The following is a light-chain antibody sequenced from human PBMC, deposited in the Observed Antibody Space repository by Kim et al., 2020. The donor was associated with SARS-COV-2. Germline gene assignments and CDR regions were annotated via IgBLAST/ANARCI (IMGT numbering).Light chain of an antibody. CDR3: QQYGGSSWT. CDR1: QNVSTGF. V-gene: IGKV3-20*01. J-gene: IGKJ1*01. Sequence: VVLTQSPGTLSLSPGERATLSCRASQNVSTGFLAWYQQKLGQAPRLPIFGASTRATGIADRFGGSGSGTDFILTITRLEPEDFAVYYCQQYGGSSWTFGQGTKVDIK. CDR2: GAS.